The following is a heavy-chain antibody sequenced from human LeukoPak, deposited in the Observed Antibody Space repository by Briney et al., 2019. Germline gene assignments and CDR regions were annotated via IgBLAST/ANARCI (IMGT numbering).Heavy chain of an antibody. Sequence: GGSLRLSCAASGFSFNNYGMFWVRQAPGAGLEWVAFVSRDGRNQHLADSVKGRFTISRDNSQNMIYLQTNTLRTEDTAIYYCAKERHSNCYGSYLDSWGQGTLVTVSS. J-gene: IGHJ4*02. D-gene: IGHD2-21*01. CDR2: VSRDGRNQ. CDR3: AKERHSNCYGSYLDS. V-gene: IGHV3-30*18. CDR1: GFSFNNYG.